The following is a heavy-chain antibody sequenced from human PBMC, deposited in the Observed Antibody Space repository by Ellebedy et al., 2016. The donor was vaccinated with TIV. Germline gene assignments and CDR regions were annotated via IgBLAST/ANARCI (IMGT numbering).Heavy chain of an antibody. CDR1: GFSFSSYW. Sequence: ESLKISCAASGFSFSSYWMSWVRQAPGKGLEWVANIRVDGNDKYYVDSVKGRFTIFRDNAKTSLYLQMNSLRGDDTAMYYCASDGSYGDYLSPTHAFVMWGQGTMVTVSS. J-gene: IGHJ3*02. V-gene: IGHV3-7*01. D-gene: IGHD4-17*01. CDR3: ASDGSYGDYLSPTHAFVM. CDR2: IRVDGNDK.